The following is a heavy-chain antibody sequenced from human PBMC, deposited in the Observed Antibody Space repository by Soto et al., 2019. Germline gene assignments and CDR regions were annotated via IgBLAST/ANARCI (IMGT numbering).Heavy chain of an antibody. CDR2: IWFDGVKE. CDR1: GLSFSTYA. Sequence: GGSLRLSCAVSGLSFSTYAMHWVRQAPGKGLEWLAIIWFDGVKEYYAESVRGRFTISIDNSKNTVFLQMDTVGAEDSALYYCTRATFDVWGHGTTVTVSS. J-gene: IGHJ6*02. V-gene: IGHV3-33*01. CDR3: TRATFDV.